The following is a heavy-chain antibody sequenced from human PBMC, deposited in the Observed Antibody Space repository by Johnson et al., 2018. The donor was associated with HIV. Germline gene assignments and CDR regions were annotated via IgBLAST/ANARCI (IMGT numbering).Heavy chain of an antibody. J-gene: IGHJ3*02. CDR3: TRVRMTPPLGAFDI. D-gene: IGHD1-14*01. Sequence: EQLVESGGGVVRPGGSLRLSCAASGFTFDYYGMSWVRQTPGKGLEWVSGINWNGGSTDYADSVTGRFTISRDNAKNSLYLQMNSLRAEDTALYYCTRVRMTPPLGAFDIWGQVTMVTVSS. CDR2: INWNGGST. CDR1: GFTFDYYG. V-gene: IGHV3-20*04.